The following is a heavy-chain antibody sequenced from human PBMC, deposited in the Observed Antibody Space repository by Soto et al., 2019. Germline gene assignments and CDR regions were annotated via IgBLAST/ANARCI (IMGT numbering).Heavy chain of an antibody. D-gene: IGHD3-3*01. CDR2: ISGSGART. CDR1: GFTFSNYA. CDR3: ARDHDPMAPPYFDY. V-gene: IGHV3-23*01. J-gene: IGHJ4*02. Sequence: PGRSLRLSCAVSGFTFSNYAMSWVRQAPGKGLEWVTSISGSGARTYYADSVKGRITTSRDNSKSTLYLQMNSLRAEDTAVYYCARDHDPMAPPYFDYWGQGTLVTVSS.